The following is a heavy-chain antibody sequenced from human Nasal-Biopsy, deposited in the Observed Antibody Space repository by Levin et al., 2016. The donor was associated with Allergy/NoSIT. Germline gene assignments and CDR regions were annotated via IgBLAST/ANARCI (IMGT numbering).Heavy chain of an antibody. J-gene: IGHJ4*02. Sequence: GESLKISCEASGFTFGVYAMHWVRQAPGKGLEWLAVISYDSHTKYYADPVKGRFTVSRDNSKDTVFLELNTVISEDTAIYFCAREGTESYSPDNWGQGTLVIVSS. V-gene: IGHV3-30*11. D-gene: IGHD3-10*01. CDR1: GFTFGVYA. CDR3: AREGTESYSPDN. CDR2: ISYDSHTK.